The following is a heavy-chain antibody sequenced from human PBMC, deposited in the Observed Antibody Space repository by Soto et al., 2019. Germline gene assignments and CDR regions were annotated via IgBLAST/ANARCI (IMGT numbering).Heavy chain of an antibody. J-gene: IGHJ6*03. D-gene: IGHD2-21*01. CDR2: ITPFNGNT. Sequence: QMQLVQSGAEVKKTGSSVKVSCKASGDTFTYRYRHWVRQAPGQALEWMGWITPFNGNTNSAQKFQDRVTITRDRSMSTVYMELRSLRSEDTATYYCASSRIVVVPGSLGSYYMDVWGTGTTVTVSS. V-gene: IGHV1-45*02. CDR3: ASSRIVVVPGSLGSYYMDV. CDR1: GDTFTYRY.